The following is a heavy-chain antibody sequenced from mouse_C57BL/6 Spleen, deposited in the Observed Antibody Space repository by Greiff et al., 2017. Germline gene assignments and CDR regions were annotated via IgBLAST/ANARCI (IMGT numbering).Heavy chain of an antibody. CDR3: ARGITTVVASFDY. CDR2: IDPSDSYT. D-gene: IGHD1-1*01. CDR1: GYTFTSYW. Sequence: VQLQQPGAELVRPGTSVKLSCKASGYTFTSYWMHWVKQRPGQGLEWIGVIDPSDSYTNYNQKFKGKATLTVDTSSSTAYMQLSSLTSEDSAVYYCARGITTVVASFDYWGQGTTLTVSS. J-gene: IGHJ2*01. V-gene: IGHV1-59*01.